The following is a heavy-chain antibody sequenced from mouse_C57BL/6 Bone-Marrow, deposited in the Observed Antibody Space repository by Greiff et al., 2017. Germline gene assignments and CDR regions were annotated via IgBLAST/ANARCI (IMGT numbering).Heavy chain of an antibody. Sequence: GQLRQSGAELVRPGTSVKMSCKASGYTFTNYWIGWAKQRPGHGLEWIGDIYPGGGYTNYNEKFKGKATLTADKSSSTAGVRFSILRSADSAIYYCARSGYGNYWFAYWGQGTLVTVSA. CDR2: IYPGGGYT. CDR3: ARSGYGNYWFAY. J-gene: IGHJ3*01. D-gene: IGHD2-1*01. CDR1: GYTFTNYW. V-gene: IGHV1-63*01.